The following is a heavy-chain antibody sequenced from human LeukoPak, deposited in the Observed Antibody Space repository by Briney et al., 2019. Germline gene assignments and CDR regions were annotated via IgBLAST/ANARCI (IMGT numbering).Heavy chain of an antibody. Sequence: SETLSLTCAVYGGSFSGYYWSWIRQPPGKGLEWIGEINHSGSTNYNPSLKSRVTISVDTSKNQFSLKLSSVTAADTAVYYCAITGTKAPFDPWGQGTLVTVSS. CDR3: AITGTKAPFDP. D-gene: IGHD1-1*01. J-gene: IGHJ5*02. V-gene: IGHV4-34*01. CDR1: GGSFSGYY. CDR2: INHSGST.